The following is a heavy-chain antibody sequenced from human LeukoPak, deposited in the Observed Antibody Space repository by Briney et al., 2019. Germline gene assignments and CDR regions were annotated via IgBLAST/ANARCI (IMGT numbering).Heavy chain of an antibody. CDR2: ISGGGGTT. CDR1: EFAFSSFD. Sequence: GGSLRLSCAASEFAFSSFDMSWVRQAPGKGLEWVSVISGGGGTTYYADSVKGRFTISRDNSKNTLYLQMNSLRAEDTAVYYCGRGGDYTTSPSYYWGQGALVTVSS. CDR3: GRGGDYTTSPSYY. V-gene: IGHV3-23*01. J-gene: IGHJ4*02. D-gene: IGHD2-2*02.